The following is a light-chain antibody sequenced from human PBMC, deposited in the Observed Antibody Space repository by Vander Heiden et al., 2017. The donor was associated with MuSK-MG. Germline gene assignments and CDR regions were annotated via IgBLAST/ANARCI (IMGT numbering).Light chain of an antibody. Sequence: DIKMTQSPSSLSASVGDRVTLTCRASQSISSYLDWYHQKPGKAPKFLIYDASSMQSGVPSRFSGSGSGTDFTLTISSLQPEDFAIYYCQQTNSRPNTFGQGTKLEI. CDR1: QSISSY. CDR3: QQTNSRPNT. CDR2: DAS. J-gene: IGKJ2*01. V-gene: IGKV1-39*01.